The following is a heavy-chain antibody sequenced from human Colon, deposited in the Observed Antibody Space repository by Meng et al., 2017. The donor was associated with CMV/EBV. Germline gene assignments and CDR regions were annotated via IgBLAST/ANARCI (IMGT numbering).Heavy chain of an antibody. D-gene: IGHD4/OR15-4a*01. J-gene: IGHJ4*02. Sequence: GESLKISCAGSGFTFDSYSINWVRQAPGKGLEWVSSISSSTTYIYYADSLKGRFTVSRDNAKNSLFLQMHGLRAEDTAVYYCARGADFDFWGQGTLVTVSS. CDR3: ARGADFDF. CDR1: GFTFDSYS. CDR2: ISSSTTYI. V-gene: IGHV3-21*01.